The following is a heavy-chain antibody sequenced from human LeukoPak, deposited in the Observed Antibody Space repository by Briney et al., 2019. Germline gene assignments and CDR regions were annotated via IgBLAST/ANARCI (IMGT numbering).Heavy chain of an antibody. CDR3: ARMPDRPYYFDY. D-gene: IGHD2-2*01. CDR1: GGSISSYY. J-gene: IGHJ4*02. Sequence: SETLSLTCTVSGGSISSYYRSWIRQPPGKGLEWIGYIYYSGSTNYNPSLKSRVTISVDTSKNQFSLKLSSVTAADTAVYYCARMPDRPYYFDYWGQGTLVTVSS. CDR2: IYYSGST. V-gene: IGHV4-59*08.